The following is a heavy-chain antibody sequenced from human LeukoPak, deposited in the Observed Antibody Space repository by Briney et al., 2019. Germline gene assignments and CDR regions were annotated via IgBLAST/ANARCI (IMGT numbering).Heavy chain of an antibody. CDR1: GFSFNSYA. J-gene: IGHJ4*01. CDR2: ISGLGDKQ. V-gene: IGHV3-23*01. Sequence: GGSLRLSCAGSGFSFNSYALHWVRQAPGKGLEWVSGISGLGDKQYYADSVKGRFTISRDNSKNTVYLDMSSLRVEETAIYYCAKDSSAWYFYFDSWGRGTPVTVSS. CDR3: AKDSSAWYFYFDS. D-gene: IGHD6-19*01.